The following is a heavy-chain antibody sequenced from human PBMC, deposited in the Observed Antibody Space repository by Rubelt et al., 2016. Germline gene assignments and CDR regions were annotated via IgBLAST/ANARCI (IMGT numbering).Heavy chain of an antibody. CDR2: VFSNDEK. CDR3: TRKIGAFGV. CDR1: GFSLTDARMG. J-gene: IGHJ3*01. Sequence: QVTLKESGPVLVKPTETLTLTCSVSGFSLTDARMGVSWIRQPPGKALEWLAHVFSNDEKSYSTSLKSRLTISKDTSKSQVVLTMTNIEPVDTATYYCTRKIGAFGVWGQGTMVTVSS. V-gene: IGHV2-26*01.